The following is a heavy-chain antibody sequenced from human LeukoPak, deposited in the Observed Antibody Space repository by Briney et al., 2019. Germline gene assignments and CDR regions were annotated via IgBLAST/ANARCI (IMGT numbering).Heavy chain of an antibody. CDR3: ARGDFMTTDY. D-gene: IGHD4-17*01. CDR2: MNPNSGNT. Sequence: ASVKVSCKASGYTFTSYGISWVRQAPGQGLEWMGWMNPNSGNTGYAQKFQGRVTMTRNTSISTAYMELSSLRSEDTAVYYCARGDFMTTDYWGQGTLVTVSS. J-gene: IGHJ4*02. V-gene: IGHV1-8*02. CDR1: GYTFTSYG.